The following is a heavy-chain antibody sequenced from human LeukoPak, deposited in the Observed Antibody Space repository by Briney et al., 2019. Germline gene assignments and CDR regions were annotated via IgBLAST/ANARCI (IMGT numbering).Heavy chain of an antibody. CDR2: IYTDGSS. J-gene: IGHJ4*02. V-gene: IGHV4-61*02. Sequence: SSETLSLTCTVSGGSDSSDNSYWNWIRQPAVEGLERIGRIYTDGSSTYNPSLKSRVTISVDSSKNQFSLRLSSMTAADTAVYYCARGYYYHRWGQGTLVTVSS. CDR1: GGSDSSDNSY. CDR3: ARGYYYHR. D-gene: IGHD3-22*01.